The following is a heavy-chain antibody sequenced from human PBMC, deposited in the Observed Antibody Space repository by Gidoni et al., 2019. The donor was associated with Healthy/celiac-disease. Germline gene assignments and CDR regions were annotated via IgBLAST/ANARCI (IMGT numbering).Heavy chain of an antibody. CDR2: IYYSGST. Sequence: QLQLQESGPGLVKPSATLSLTCTVPGGSISSSSYYWGWIRQPPGKGLEWIGSIYYSGSTYYNPSLKSRVTISVDTSKNQFSLKLSSVTAADTAVYYCASLMTTVTTAFDYWGQGTLVTVSS. J-gene: IGHJ4*02. D-gene: IGHD4-17*01. CDR1: GGSISSSSYY. V-gene: IGHV4-39*01. CDR3: ASLMTTVTTAFDY.